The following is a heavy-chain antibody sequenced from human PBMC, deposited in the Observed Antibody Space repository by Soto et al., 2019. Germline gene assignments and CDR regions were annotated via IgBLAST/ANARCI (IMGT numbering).Heavy chain of an antibody. CDR3: ARVIYGDYYYGMDV. CDR2: ISYTGSA. Sequence: SETLSLTCTVSGGSINYSYWTWIRQPPGKGLEWIGYISYTGSANYNASLKSRLTISVDTSKNQFSLKLSSVTAADTALYYCARVIYGDYYYGMDVWGQGTTVTVSS. J-gene: IGHJ6*02. D-gene: IGHD4-17*01. V-gene: IGHV4-59*01. CDR1: GGSINYSY.